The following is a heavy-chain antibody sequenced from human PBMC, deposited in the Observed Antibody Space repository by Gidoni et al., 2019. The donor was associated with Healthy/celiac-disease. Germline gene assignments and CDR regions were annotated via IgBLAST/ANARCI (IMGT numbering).Heavy chain of an antibody. CDR1: GFTFDDYA. J-gene: IGHJ3*02. CDR3: AKPLAYCGGDCYGAAAFDI. V-gene: IGHV3-9*01. CDR2: ISWNSGSI. Sequence: EVQLVESGGGLVQPGRSLRLSCAASGFTFDDYAMHWVRQAPGKGLEWVSGISWNSGSIGYADSVKGRFTISRDNAKNSLYLQMNSLRAEDTALYYCAKPLAYCGGDCYGAAAFDIWGQGTMVTVSS. D-gene: IGHD2-21*02.